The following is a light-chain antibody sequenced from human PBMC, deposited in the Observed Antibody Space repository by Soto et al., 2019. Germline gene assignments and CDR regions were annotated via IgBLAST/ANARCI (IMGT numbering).Light chain of an antibody. CDR3: HQYDSSPLT. CDR1: QSVSSSY. V-gene: IGKV3-20*01. J-gene: IGKJ4*01. Sequence: EIVLTQSPGTLSLSPGERATLSCRASQSVSSSYLAWYQQKPGQAPRLLIYGASSRATGIPYRFSGSGSGTDFTLTISRLEPEDFAVYYCHQYDSSPLTFGGGNKVEIK. CDR2: GAS.